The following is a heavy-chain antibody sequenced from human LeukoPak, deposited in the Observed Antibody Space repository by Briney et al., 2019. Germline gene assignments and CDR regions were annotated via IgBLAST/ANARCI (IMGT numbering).Heavy chain of an antibody. CDR2: IKQDGSDN. D-gene: IGHD2-2*01. V-gene: IGHV3-7*01. Sequence: GGSLRLSCAASGFTFSSYWMSWVRQAPGKGLEGVANIKQDGSDNYYGDSVKGRFTIYRDNAKNSLYLQMNSLRAEDTAVYYCASWNIVVEPAAGSPLPYNWLDPWGQGTLVTVSS. J-gene: IGHJ5*02. CDR3: ASWNIVVEPAAGSPLPYNWLDP. CDR1: GFTFSSYW.